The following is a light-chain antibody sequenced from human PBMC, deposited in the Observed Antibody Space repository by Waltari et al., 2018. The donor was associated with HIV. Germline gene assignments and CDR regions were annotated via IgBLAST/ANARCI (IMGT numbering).Light chain of an antibody. CDR3: QESYSSPFT. J-gene: IGKJ3*01. V-gene: IGKV1-39*01. Sequence: DIQMTQSPSSLSESVGDRVTITCRASQSVRSYLNWYQQKPGKAPKLLIYAASILQSGVPARFSGSGSGTDFTLTINSLQPEDFATYYCQESYSSPFTFGPGTQVDIK. CDR1: QSVRSY. CDR2: AAS.